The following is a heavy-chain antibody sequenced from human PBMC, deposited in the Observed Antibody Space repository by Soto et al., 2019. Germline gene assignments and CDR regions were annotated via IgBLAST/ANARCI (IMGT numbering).Heavy chain of an antibody. V-gene: IGHV3-23*01. CDR3: AKNQPSWATRAAFDY. CDR1: GFTFINYA. J-gene: IGHJ4*02. D-gene: IGHD2-2*01. CDR2: ISGGSGDST. Sequence: AGGSLRLSCAASGFTFINYAMNWVRQAPGKGLEWVSGISGGSGDSTFYADSVKGRFTISRDNSKNTLHLQMNSLRTEDTAVYYCAKNQPSWATRAAFDYWGQGTLVTVSS.